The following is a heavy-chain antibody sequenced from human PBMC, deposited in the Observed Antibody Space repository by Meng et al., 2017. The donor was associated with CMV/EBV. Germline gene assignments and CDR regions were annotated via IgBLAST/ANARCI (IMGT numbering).Heavy chain of an antibody. V-gene: IGHV3-20*04. J-gene: IGHJ6*02. CDR1: GFTFDDYG. CDR3: ARVPYQLLPTYYDYGMDV. D-gene: IGHD2-15*01. CDR2: INWNGDTT. Sequence: GESLKISCAASGFTFDDYGMSWVRQAPGKGLEWVSAINWNGDTTGYADSVKGRFTISRDKAKNSLYLQMNSLRDEDTALYYCARVPYQLLPTYYDYGMDVWGQGTTVTVSS.